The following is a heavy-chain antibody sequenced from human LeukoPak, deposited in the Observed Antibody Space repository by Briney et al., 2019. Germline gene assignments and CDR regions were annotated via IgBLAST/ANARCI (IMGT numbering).Heavy chain of an antibody. CDR2: INHSGST. CDR3: ARTRLRYFDWLDYYFDY. V-gene: IGHV4-34*01. CDR1: GGSFSGYY. J-gene: IGHJ4*02. D-gene: IGHD3-9*01. Sequence: SETLSLTCAVYGGSFSGYYWSWIRQPPGKGLEWIGEINHSGSTNYNPSLKSRVTISVDTSKNQFSLKLSSVTAADTAVYYCARTRLRYFDWLDYYFDYWGQGTLVTVSS.